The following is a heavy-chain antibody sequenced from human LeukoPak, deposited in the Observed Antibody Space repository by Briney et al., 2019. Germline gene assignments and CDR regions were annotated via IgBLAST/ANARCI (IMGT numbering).Heavy chain of an antibody. Sequence: ASVKVSCKASGYTLTSYDINWVRQATGQGLEWMGWMNPNSGNTGYAQKFQGRVTMTRNTSISTAYMEVSSLRSEDTAVYYCARGYVGATEYWFDPWGQGTLVTVSS. CDR3: ARGYVGATEYWFDP. D-gene: IGHD1-26*01. CDR2: MNPNSGNT. J-gene: IGHJ5*02. V-gene: IGHV1-8*01. CDR1: GYTLTSYD.